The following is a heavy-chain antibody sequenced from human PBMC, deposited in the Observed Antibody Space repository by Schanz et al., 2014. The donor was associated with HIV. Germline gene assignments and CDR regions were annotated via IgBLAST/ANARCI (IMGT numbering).Heavy chain of an antibody. V-gene: IGHV3-11*01. CDR3: GTYNYGSGHDY. CDR2: ISSSGNTK. CDR1: GFTFSDYY. Sequence: VQLLDSGGGLVQPGGSLRLSCAASGFTFSDYYMSWIRQAPGKGLEWLSYISSSGNTKSYADSLKGRFTISRDNARNSLYLQMNSLRAEDTAIYHCGTYNYGSGHDYWGQGTLVTVSS. D-gene: IGHD3-10*01. J-gene: IGHJ4*02.